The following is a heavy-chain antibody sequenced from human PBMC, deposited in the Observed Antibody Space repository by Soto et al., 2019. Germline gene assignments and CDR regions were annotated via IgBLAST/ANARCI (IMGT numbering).Heavy chain of an antibody. D-gene: IGHD2-2*01. V-gene: IGHV4-31*03. Sequence: SETLSLTCTVSGGSISSGGYYWSWIRQHPGKGLEWIGHIYYSGSTYYNPSLKSRVTISVDTSKNQFSLKLSSVTAADTAVYYCARGVLNQLLTSYYYYYMDVWGKGTTVTVSS. CDR1: GGSISSGGYY. CDR3: ARGVLNQLLTSYYYYYMDV. J-gene: IGHJ6*03. CDR2: IYYSGST.